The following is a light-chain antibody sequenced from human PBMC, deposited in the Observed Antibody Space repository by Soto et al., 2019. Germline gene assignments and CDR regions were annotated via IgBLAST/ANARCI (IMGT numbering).Light chain of an antibody. CDR3: QQYNNWQT. J-gene: IGKJ1*01. CDR1: QSVNSN. CDR2: GAS. V-gene: IGKV3-15*01. Sequence: EIVMTQSPATLSVSPGERATLSCRASQSVNSNLAWYQQKPGQAPRLLIYGASTRATGVPARFSGSGSGTDFTLTVSSRQSEDFAVYFCQQYNNWQTFGQGTKVEIK.